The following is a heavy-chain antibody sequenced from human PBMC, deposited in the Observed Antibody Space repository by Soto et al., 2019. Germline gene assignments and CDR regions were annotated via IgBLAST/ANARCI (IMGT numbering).Heavy chain of an antibody. V-gene: IGHV1-18*01. CDR3: ARAFRVAAPRCWFDP. Sequence: QVQLVQSGAEVKKPGASVKVSCKASGYTFTSYDISWVRQAPGQGLEWMGWISTYNGNTNYAQKLQGRVTMTTDTSTSTAYMELRSLRSDDTAVYYCARAFRVAAPRCWFDPWGQGTLVTVAS. J-gene: IGHJ5*02. CDR1: GYTFTSYD. CDR2: ISTYNGNT. D-gene: IGHD2-15*01.